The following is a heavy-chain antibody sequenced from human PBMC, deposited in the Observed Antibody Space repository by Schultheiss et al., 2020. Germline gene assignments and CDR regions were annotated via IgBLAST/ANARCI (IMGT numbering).Heavy chain of an antibody. D-gene: IGHD2-15*01. CDR1: GISLSTSGER. CDR2: IDWDNDK. J-gene: IGHJ4*02. CDR3: ARTDQSGSCFEY. Sequence: SGPTLVKPTQTLTLTCTFSGISLSTSGERVTYIRQPPGKALEWLARIDWDNDKFYRTSLKARLTISKDNSKNQVVLTMTNMDPVDTATYYCARTDQSGSCFEYWGQGILVTVSS. V-gene: IGHV2-70*04.